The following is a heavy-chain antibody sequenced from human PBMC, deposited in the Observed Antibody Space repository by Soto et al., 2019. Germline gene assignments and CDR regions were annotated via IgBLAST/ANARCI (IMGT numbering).Heavy chain of an antibody. CDR2: IYYSGST. Sequence: QVQLQESGPGLVKPSQTLSLTCTVSGGSISSGGYYWSWIRQHPGKGLEWIGYIYYSGSTYYNPSLKRRVTISVDTSKNQFSLKLSSVTAADTAVYYCARDVVVVAATWDDYYYYGMDVWGQGTTVTVSS. CDR3: ARDVVVVAATWDDYYYYGMDV. CDR1: GGSISSGGYY. V-gene: IGHV4-31*03. D-gene: IGHD2-15*01. J-gene: IGHJ6*02.